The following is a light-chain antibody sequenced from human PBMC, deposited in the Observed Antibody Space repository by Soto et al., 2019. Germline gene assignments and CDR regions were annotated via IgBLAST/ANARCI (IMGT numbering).Light chain of an antibody. CDR3: QQGYTTRWT. Sequence: DIQMTQSPTSLSASVGDRVTITCRASQNIRSYLYWYQQIPGKAPNLLIYATSILQTGVPSRFSGSGTGTDFTLTINGLQPEDFATYYCQQGYTTRWTFGQGTKVEIK. CDR2: ATS. J-gene: IGKJ1*01. V-gene: IGKV1-39*01. CDR1: QNIRSY.